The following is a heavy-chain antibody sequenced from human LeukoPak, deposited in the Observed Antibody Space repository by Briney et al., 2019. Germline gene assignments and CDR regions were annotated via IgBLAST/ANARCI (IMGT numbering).Heavy chain of an antibody. CDR2: IYHSGST. J-gene: IGHJ5*02. V-gene: IGHV4-39*07. CDR1: GGSISSSSYY. D-gene: IGHD3-10*01. Sequence: PSETLSLTCTVSGGSISSSSYYWGWIRQPPGKGLEWIGYIYHSGSTYYNPSLKSRVTISVDTSKNQFSLKLSSVTAADTAVYYCARVGTMVRGVIQLARNWFDPWGQGTLVTVSS. CDR3: ARVGTMVRGVIQLARNWFDP.